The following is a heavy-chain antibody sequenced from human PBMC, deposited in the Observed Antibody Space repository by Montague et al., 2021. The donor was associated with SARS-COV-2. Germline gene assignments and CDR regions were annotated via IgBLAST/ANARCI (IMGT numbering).Heavy chain of an antibody. CDR3: ARDGVTHVGYYYYYGMDV. CDR1: GFTFSSYW. CDR2: IKQDGSEK. J-gene: IGHJ6*02. V-gene: IGHV3-7*03. D-gene: IGHD1-26*01. Sequence: SLRLSCAASGFTFSSYWMSWVRQAPGKGLEWVANIKQDGSEKYYVDSVKGRLTISRDDAKNSLYLQMNSLRAEDTAVYYCARDGVTHVGYYYYYGMDVWGQGTTVTVSS.